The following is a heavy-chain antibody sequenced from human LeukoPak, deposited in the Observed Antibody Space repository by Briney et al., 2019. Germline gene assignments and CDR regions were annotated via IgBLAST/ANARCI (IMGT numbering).Heavy chain of an antibody. CDR3: ARKARDYCSGGSCYPLSTKGAFDI. Sequence: SVKVSCKASGGTFSSYAISWVRQAPGQGLEWMGRIIPIFGTANYAQKFQGRVTITTDESTSTAYMELSSLRSEDTAVYYCARKARDYCSGGSCYPLSTKGAFDIWGQGTMVTVSS. CDR2: IIPIFGTA. D-gene: IGHD2-15*01. J-gene: IGHJ3*02. V-gene: IGHV1-69*05. CDR1: GGTFSSYA.